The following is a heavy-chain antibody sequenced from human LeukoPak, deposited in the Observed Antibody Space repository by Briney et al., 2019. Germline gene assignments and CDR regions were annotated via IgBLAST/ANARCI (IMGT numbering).Heavy chain of an antibody. D-gene: IGHD6-6*01. V-gene: IGHV3-64D*06. CDR3: VKTSTEQLGRAFDY. Sequence: PGGSLRLSCSASGFTFSSYAMHWVRQAPGKGLEYVPAISSNGGSTYYADSVKGRFTISRDNSKNTLYLQMSSLRAEDTAVYYCVKTSTEQLGRAFDYWGRGTLVTVSS. CDR2: ISSNGGST. J-gene: IGHJ4*02. CDR1: GFTFSSYA.